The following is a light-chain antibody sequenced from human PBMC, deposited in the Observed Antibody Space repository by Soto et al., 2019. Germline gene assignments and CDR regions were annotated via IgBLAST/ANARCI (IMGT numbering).Light chain of an antibody. J-gene: IGKJ1*01. CDR3: QQYNNWPQT. Sequence: EIVMTQSPATLSVSPGERATLSCRASQSVSSNLAWYQQKPGQAPRLLSYGASNRATGIPARFSGSGSGTEFTLTISSLQSEDFAVYYCQQYNNWPQTFGQGTKVKIK. CDR1: QSVSSN. CDR2: GAS. V-gene: IGKV3-15*01.